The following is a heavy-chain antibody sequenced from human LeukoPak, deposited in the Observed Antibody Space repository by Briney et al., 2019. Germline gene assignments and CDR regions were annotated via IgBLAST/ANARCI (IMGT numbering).Heavy chain of an antibody. Sequence: SETLSLTCTVSGGSISSFYWSWIRQPPGKGLEWIGYIYYSGSTNYNPSLKSRVTISVDTSKNQFSLKLSSVTAADTAVYYCSRVRRDGYNPLDYWGQGTLVTVSS. CDR3: SRVRRDGYNPLDY. V-gene: IGHV4-59*01. CDR1: GGSISSFY. D-gene: IGHD5-24*01. J-gene: IGHJ4*02. CDR2: IYYSGST.